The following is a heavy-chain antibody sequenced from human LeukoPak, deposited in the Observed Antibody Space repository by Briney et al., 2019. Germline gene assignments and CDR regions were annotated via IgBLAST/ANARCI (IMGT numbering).Heavy chain of an antibody. J-gene: IGHJ6*02. CDR1: GYNFIDFH. CDR2: INPNSGAT. Sequence: ASVKVSCKASGYNFIDFHIHWVRQAPGQGLEWMGWINPNSGATNYAQKFQGRVTMTRDTSIRTAYMELSSLRSEDTAVYYCATDSGTGYYYYYGMDVWGQGTTVTVSS. D-gene: IGHD1-7*01. V-gene: IGHV1-2*02. CDR3: ATDSGTGYYYYYGMDV.